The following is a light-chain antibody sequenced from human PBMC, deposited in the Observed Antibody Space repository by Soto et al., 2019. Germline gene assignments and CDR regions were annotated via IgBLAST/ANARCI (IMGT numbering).Light chain of an antibody. J-gene: IGLJ2*01. CDR2: DVS. CDR3: SSFTSSDTLVV. V-gene: IGLV2-14*03. CDR1: SSDVGGYNF. Sequence: QSVLTQPASVSGSPGQSITISCTGTSSDVGGYNFVSWYQHHPAKAPKLMIYDVSNRPSGVSNRFSGSKSGNTASLTISGLQAEDEAHYYCSSFTSSDTLVVFGGGNKLTVL.